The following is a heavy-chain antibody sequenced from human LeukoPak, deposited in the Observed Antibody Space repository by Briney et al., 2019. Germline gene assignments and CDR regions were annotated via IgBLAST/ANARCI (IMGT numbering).Heavy chain of an antibody. CDR3: ARGSLGYCSGGSCYEVLQLWLSYYYYMDV. CDR1: GGSFSGYY. Sequence: PSETLSLTCAVYGGSFSGYYWSWIRQPPGKGLEWIGEINHSGSTNYNPSLKSRVTISVDTSKNQFSLKLSSVTAADTAVYYCARGSLGYCSGGSCYEVLQLWLSYYYYMDVWGKGTTVTVSS. CDR2: INHSGST. D-gene: IGHD2-15*01. V-gene: IGHV4-34*01. J-gene: IGHJ6*03.